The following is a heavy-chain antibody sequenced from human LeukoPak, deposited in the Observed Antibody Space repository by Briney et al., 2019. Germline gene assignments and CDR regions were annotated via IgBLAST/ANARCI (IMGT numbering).Heavy chain of an antibody. CDR3: ARLDSSSWNNWFDP. Sequence: SVKVSCKASGGTFSSYAFSWMRQAPGQGLEWMGRIIPIYDPVDYAQRFQGRVTITTDESTSTAYMELSSLRSEDTAVYYCARLDSSSWNNWFDPWGQGTLVTVSS. J-gene: IGHJ5*02. CDR1: GGTFSSYA. D-gene: IGHD6-13*01. V-gene: IGHV1-69*05. CDR2: IIPIYDPV.